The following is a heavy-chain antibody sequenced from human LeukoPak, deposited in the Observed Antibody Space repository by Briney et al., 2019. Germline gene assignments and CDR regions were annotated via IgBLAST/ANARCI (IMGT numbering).Heavy chain of an antibody. Sequence: GWSLRLSCAASGCTVSNNYMSWLRQAPGKGLDGVSVSYSGGSTYYADSVKGRFTISRDNSKNTLYLQMNSLRAEDTAIYYCAKDPPSSGWPNSFDYWGQGTLVTVSS. CDR2: SYSGGST. CDR3: AKDPPSSGWPNSFDY. CDR1: GCTVSNNY. V-gene: IGHV3-53*01. D-gene: IGHD6-19*01. J-gene: IGHJ4*02.